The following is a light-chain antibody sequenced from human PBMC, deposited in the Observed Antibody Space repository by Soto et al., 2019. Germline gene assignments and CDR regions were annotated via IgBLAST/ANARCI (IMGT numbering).Light chain of an antibody. CDR3: MQALQTPKLT. CDR1: QSLLHSNGYNY. V-gene: IGKV2-28*01. J-gene: IGKJ4*01. CDR2: LGS. Sequence: DIVMTQSPLSLPVTPGEPASISCRSSQSLLHSNGYNYLDWYLQKPGQSPQLLIYLGSNRASGVPDRFSGSGSGTDLTLKISRVEAEDVGVYYCMQALQTPKLTFGGGTKVDIK.